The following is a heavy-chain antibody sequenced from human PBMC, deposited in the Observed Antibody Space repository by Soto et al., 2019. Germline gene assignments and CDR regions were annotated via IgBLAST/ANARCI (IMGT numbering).Heavy chain of an antibody. Sequence: QVQLVQSGAEVKKPGSSVKVSCKAPGGTFSSYAISWVRQAPGQGLEWMGGIIPIFGTAKYAQKFQGRVTITSDASTSTGYMERISLRSEDTAVDYCARSQGGSSSLDIYYYYYYGMDVWGQGTTVTVSS. CDR3: ARSQGGSSSLDIYYYYYYGMDV. V-gene: IGHV1-69*01. CDR1: GGTFSSYA. D-gene: IGHD2-15*01. J-gene: IGHJ6*02. CDR2: IIPIFGTA.